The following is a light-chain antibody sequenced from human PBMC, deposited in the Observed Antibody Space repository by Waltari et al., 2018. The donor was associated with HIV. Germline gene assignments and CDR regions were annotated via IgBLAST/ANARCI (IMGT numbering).Light chain of an antibody. V-gene: IGLV2-11*01. Sequence: QSALTQPRSVSGSPGQSVTSSCTGSRATIGTYNFVSWYQQHPDKAPKLIISDVSQRPSGVPPRFSGSKSDTAASLTISGLQAEDEADYFCCSYAGSYTYVFGSGTTVTVL. CDR1: RATIGTYNF. J-gene: IGLJ1*01. CDR2: DVS. CDR3: CSYAGSYTYV.